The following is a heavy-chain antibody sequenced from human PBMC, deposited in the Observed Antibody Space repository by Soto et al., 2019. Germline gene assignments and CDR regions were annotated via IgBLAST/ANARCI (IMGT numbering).Heavy chain of an antibody. CDR2: IIPIFGTA. V-gene: IGHV1-69*13. D-gene: IGHD3-10*01. Sequence: SVKVSCKASGGTFIRYAISWVRQAPGQGLEWMGGIIPIFGTANYAQNFQGRVTITADESTSTAYMELSSLRSEDTAVYYCARAGYGSGSPYYYYGMDVWGQGTTVTVS. CDR1: GGTFIRYA. J-gene: IGHJ6*02. CDR3: ARAGYGSGSPYYYYGMDV.